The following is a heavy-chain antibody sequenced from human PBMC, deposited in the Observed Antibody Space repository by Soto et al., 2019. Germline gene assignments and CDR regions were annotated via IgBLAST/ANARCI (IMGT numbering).Heavy chain of an antibody. CDR2: IIPILGIA. CDR1: GGTFSSYT. Sequence: QVQLVQSGAEVKKPGSSVKVSCKASGGTFSSYTISWVRQAPGQGLEWMGRIIPILGIANYAQKFQGRVTSTADKPTTTAYMELSSLRTEDTAVYYCARDRVGDGLFDLWGRGTLVTVSS. J-gene: IGHJ2*01. D-gene: IGHD3-10*01. CDR3: ARDRVGDGLFDL. V-gene: IGHV1-69*08.